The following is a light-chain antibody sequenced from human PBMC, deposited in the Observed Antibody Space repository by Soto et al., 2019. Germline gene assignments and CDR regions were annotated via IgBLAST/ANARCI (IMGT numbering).Light chain of an antibody. J-gene: IGKJ5*01. CDR1: QSVSSY. CDR2: DAS. Sequence: DIVLTQSLVTLSLSPGERATLSCRASQSVSSYLAWYQQKPGQAPRLLIYDASNRATGIPARFSGSGSGTDFTLTISSLEPEDFAVYYCQQRSNWITFGQGTRLEIK. V-gene: IGKV3-11*01. CDR3: QQRSNWIT.